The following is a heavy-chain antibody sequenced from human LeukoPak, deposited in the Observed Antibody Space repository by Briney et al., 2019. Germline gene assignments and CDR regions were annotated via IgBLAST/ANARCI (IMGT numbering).Heavy chain of an antibody. CDR2: ISSSSSYI. CDR1: GFPFSSYS. J-gene: IGHJ4*02. D-gene: IGHD3-10*01. CDR3: ARDLGSGSYLSFDY. Sequence: GGSLRLSCAASGFPFSSYSMNWVRQAPGKGLEWVSSISSSSSYIYYADSVKGRFTISRDNAKNSLYLQMNSLRAEDTAVYYCARDLGSGSYLSFDYWGQGTLVTVSS. V-gene: IGHV3-21*01.